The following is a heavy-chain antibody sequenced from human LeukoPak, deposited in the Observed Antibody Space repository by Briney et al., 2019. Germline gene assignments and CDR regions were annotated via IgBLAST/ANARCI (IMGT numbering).Heavy chain of an antibody. Sequence: PGGSLRLSCAASGFTFSSYWMSWVRQAPGKGLELVANINQDVSETNYVDSVKGRFTISRDNAKNSLYLQMTSLRVEDTAVYYCARDRGYSSFDYWGQGTLVTVSS. V-gene: IGHV3-7*01. D-gene: IGHD4-23*01. CDR2: INQDVSET. CDR1: GFTFSSYW. CDR3: ARDRGYSSFDY. J-gene: IGHJ4*02.